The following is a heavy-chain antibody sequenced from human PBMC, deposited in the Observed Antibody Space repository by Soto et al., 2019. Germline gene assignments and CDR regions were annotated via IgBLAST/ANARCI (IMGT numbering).Heavy chain of an antibody. V-gene: IGHV4-39*01. D-gene: IGHD3-10*01. CDR3: ASHVREFSGPGSYDFFDY. J-gene: IGHJ4*01. Sequence: PSEPLSSPCTVFGDSFSADTYLWGWIRQPPGRGLEWIGNMFFRGNTYYNPSLKSRVSVVVDTSKNQFSLRLSSMTAADTAVYYCASHVREFSGPGSYDFFDYWGQGILVTVSS. CDR1: GDSFSADTYL. CDR2: MFFRGNT.